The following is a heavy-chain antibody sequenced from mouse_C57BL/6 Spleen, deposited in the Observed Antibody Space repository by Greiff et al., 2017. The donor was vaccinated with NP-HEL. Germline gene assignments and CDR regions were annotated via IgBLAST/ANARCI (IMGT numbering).Heavy chain of an antibody. J-gene: IGHJ3*01. Sequence: VQLQQSGPELVKPGASVKISCKASGYTFTDYYMNWVKQSHGKSLEWIGDINPNNGGTSYNQKFKGKATLTVDKSSSTAYMELRSLTSEDSAVYYCARVGNDYEFAYWGQGTLVTVSA. CDR2: INPNNGGT. CDR3: ARVGNDYEFAY. CDR1: GYTFTDYY. D-gene: IGHD2-4*01. V-gene: IGHV1-26*01.